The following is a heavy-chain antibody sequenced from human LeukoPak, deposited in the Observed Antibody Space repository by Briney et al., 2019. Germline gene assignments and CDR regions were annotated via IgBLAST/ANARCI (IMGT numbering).Heavy chain of an antibody. J-gene: IGHJ4*02. CDR3: ALYFDWLWGGNLDH. Sequence: GGSLRLSCAASGLTFSSYEMNWVRQAPGKGLEWVSYISSSGSTIYYADSVKGRFTISRDNAKNSLYLQMNSLRAEDTAVYYCALYFDWLWGGNLDHWGQGTLVTVSS. V-gene: IGHV3-48*03. CDR2: ISSSGSTI. CDR1: GLTFSSYE. D-gene: IGHD3-9*01.